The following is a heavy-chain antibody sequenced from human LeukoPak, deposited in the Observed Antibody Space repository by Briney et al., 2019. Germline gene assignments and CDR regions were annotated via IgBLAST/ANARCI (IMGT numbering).Heavy chain of an antibody. V-gene: IGHV5-51*01. D-gene: IGHD1-26*01. J-gene: IGHJ3*02. Sequence: GESLQISCQGSGSSFTSDLIGWVRHLPGKGLEWMGLIYPTDSDTRYSPSFQGQVTISVDKSISTAYLQWSSLKASDTAMYYCARQRYSGTFKRTFDIWGQGTMVTVS. CDR1: GSSFTSDL. CDR3: ARQRYSGTFKRTFDI. CDR2: IYPTDSDT.